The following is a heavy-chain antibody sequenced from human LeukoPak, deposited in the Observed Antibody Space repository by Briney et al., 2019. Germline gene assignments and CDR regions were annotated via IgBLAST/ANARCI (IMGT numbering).Heavy chain of an antibody. D-gene: IGHD6-25*01. V-gene: IGHV3-30*04. CDR2: ISYDGSNK. CDR3: ARDGLAAATLHWCFDV. J-gene: IGHJ2*01. CDR1: GFTFSSYA. Sequence: PGRSLRLSCAASGFTFSSYAMHWVRQAPGKGLEWVAVISYDGSNKYYADSVKGRFTISRDNSKNTLYLQMNSLRAEDTAVYYCARDGLAAATLHWCFDVWGRGTLVTVSS.